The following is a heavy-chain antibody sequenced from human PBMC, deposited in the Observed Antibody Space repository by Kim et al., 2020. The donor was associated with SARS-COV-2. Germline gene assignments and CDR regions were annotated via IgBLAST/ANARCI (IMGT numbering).Heavy chain of an antibody. D-gene: IGHD3-10*01. Sequence: NYAPKLQGRVTMTTDTSTSTAYMELRSLRSDDTAVYYCARERDHFGYYGSGSYYWGQGTLVTVSS. V-gene: IGHV1-18*01. CDR3: ARERDHFGYYGSGSYY. J-gene: IGHJ4*02.